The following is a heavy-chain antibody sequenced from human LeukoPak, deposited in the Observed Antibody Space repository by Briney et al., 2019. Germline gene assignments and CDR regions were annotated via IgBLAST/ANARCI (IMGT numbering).Heavy chain of an antibody. CDR2: INTNTGNP. Sequence: GASVKVSCKASGYTFTSYGISWARQAPGQGLEWMGWINTNTGNPTYAQGFTGRFVFSLDTSVSTAYLQISSLKAEDTAVYYCARDKIMITFGGVIANWFDPWGQGTLVTVSS. D-gene: IGHD3-16*02. CDR3: ARDKIMITFGGVIANWFDP. J-gene: IGHJ5*02. CDR1: GYTFTSYG. V-gene: IGHV7-4-1*02.